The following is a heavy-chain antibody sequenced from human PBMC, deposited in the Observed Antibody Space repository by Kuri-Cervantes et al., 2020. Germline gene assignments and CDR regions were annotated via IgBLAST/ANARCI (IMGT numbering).Heavy chain of an antibody. V-gene: IGHV1-18*01. CDR3: ARGPGFGVVIMPTHYMDV. CDR2: ISAYNGNT. J-gene: IGHJ6*03. CDR1: GGTFSSYA. D-gene: IGHD3-3*01. Sequence: SVKVSCKASGGTFSSYAISWVRQAPGQGLEWMGWISAYNGNTNYAQKLQGRVTMTTDTSTSTAYMELRSLRSDDTAVYYCARGPGFGVVIMPTHYMDVWGKGTTVTVSS.